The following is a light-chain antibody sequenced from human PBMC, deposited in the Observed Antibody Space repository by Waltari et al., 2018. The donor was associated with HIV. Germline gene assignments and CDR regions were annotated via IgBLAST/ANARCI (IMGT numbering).Light chain of an antibody. V-gene: IGLV2-11*01. Sequence: QSALTQPRSVSGSPGQSVTISCSGTSSDVGGYNYVSWYQQHPGKAPKLMIYDVTERPSGVPDRFSGSKSGNTASLTISGLQADDEADYYRCSYAGRYTWVFGGGTELTVL. J-gene: IGLJ3*02. CDR1: SSDVGGYNY. CDR2: DVT. CDR3: CSYAGRYTWV.